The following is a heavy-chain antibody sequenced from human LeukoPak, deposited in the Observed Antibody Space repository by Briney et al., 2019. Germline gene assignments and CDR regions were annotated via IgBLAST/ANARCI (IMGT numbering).Heavy chain of an antibody. Sequence: GGSLRLSCAASGFTFSSYSMNWVRQAPGKGLEWVSSISSSSSYIYYADSVKGRFTISRDNAKNSLYLQMNSLRAEDTAVYYCAKDLSALRLGEFRFDPWGQGTLVTVSS. D-gene: IGHD3-10*01. CDR2: ISSSSSYI. J-gene: IGHJ5*02. V-gene: IGHV3-21*01. CDR1: GFTFSSYS. CDR3: AKDLSALRLGEFRFDP.